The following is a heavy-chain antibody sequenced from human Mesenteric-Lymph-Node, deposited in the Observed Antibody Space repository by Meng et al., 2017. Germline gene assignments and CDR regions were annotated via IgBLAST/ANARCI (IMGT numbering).Heavy chain of an antibody. V-gene: IGHV1-3*04. CDR3: ARAYCSGGSCYPHYFDY. J-gene: IGHJ4*02. CDR2: INTANGNT. Sequence: ASVKVSCKASGYTFTSYALHWVRQAPGHRFEWMGWINTANGNTKYSQNFQGRVTITRDTSATTGYMELSSLRSEDTAVYYCARAYCSGGSCYPHYFDYWGQGTLVTVSS. D-gene: IGHD2-15*01. CDR1: GYTFTSYA.